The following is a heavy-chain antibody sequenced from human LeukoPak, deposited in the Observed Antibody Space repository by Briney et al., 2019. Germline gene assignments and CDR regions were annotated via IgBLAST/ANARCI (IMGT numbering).Heavy chain of an antibody. D-gene: IGHD3-10*02. J-gene: IGHJ4*02. CDR1: GGSMSNYY. V-gene: IGHV4-59*01. CDR2: MYYSGNT. CDR3: ARGARLSTMFFDY. Sequence: PSETLSLTCTVSGGSMSNYYWSWIRQPPGKGLEWIGYMYYSGNTNYNPSLRSRVTILVDTSKNQFSLKVSSVTPADTAVYYCARGARLSTMFFDYWGQGTLVTVSS.